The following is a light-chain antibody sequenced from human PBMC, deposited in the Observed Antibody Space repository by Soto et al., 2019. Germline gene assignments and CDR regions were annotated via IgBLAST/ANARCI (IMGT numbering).Light chain of an antibody. CDR1: QSVSSTY. V-gene: IGKV3-20*01. Sequence: IVLTQSPGTLSLSPGERATLSCGAGQSVSSTYVAWYQQKSGQAPRLPIYGASSRATGIPDRFTANGSGTDFTLTICRMEPEDFAVDACHQYVSSWTFRQGPKVHIK. CDR3: HQYVSSWT. J-gene: IGKJ1*01. CDR2: GAS.